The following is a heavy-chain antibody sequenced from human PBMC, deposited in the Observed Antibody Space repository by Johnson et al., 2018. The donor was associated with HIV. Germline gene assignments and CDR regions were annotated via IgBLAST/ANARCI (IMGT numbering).Heavy chain of an antibody. CDR3: ARYLTEKTPNAFDI. V-gene: IGHV3-30*03. Sequence: QVQLVESGGGVVQPGRSLRLSCAASGFTLSHYGMHWVRQAPGKGPEWVALISYDGSNKYYADSVKGRFTISRDNSKNTLYLQMNSLRAEDTAVYYCARYLTEKTPNAFDIWGQGTMVTVSS. D-gene: IGHD2-15*01. J-gene: IGHJ3*02. CDR1: GFTLSHYG. CDR2: ISYDGSNK.